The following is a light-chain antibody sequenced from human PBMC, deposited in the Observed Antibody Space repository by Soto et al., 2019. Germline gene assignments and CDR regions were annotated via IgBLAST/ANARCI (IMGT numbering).Light chain of an antibody. V-gene: IGLV2-14*01. CDR1: SSDVGGYNY. Sequence: QSALTQPASVSGSPGQSITISCTGTSSDVGGYNYVSWYEQHPGKAPKLMIYDVSNRPSGVSNRFSGSKSGNTASLTISGLQAEDEADDYCSSYTSSSTRLVFGGGTQLTVL. CDR2: DVS. J-gene: IGLJ2*01. CDR3: SSYTSSSTRLV.